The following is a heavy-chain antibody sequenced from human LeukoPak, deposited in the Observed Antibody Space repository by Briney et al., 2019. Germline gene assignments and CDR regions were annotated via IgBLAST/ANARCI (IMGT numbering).Heavy chain of an antibody. J-gene: IGHJ5*02. Sequence: GASVKVSCKAFGYTFTSNYMHWVRQAPGQGLEWMGIINPSGGSTSYAQKFQGRVTMTRDMSTSTVYMELSSLRSEDTAVYYCARDGAPYYYDSSGYESGWFDPWGQGTLVTVSS. D-gene: IGHD3-22*01. CDR2: INPSGGST. CDR1: GYTFTSNY. CDR3: ARDGAPYYYDSSGYESGWFDP. V-gene: IGHV1-46*01.